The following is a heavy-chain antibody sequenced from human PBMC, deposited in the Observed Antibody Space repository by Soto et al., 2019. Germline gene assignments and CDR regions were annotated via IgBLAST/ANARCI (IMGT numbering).Heavy chain of an antibody. V-gene: IGHV1-69*13. D-gene: IGHD4-17*01. CDR2: IIPIFGTA. J-gene: IGHJ4*02. Sequence: SVKVSCMASGGTFSSYAISWVRQAPGQGVEWMGGIIPIFGTANYAQKCQGRVTITADESTSTAYMELSSLRSEDTAVYYCAIFHHPTTVVSTGADFDYWGQGTLVTVSS. CDR1: GGTFSSYA. CDR3: AIFHHPTTVVSTGADFDY.